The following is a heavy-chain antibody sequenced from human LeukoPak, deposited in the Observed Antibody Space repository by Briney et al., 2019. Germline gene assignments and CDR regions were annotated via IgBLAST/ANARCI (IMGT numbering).Heavy chain of an antibody. Sequence: PGGSLRLSCAASGFSVTSNYMSWVRQAPGKGLEWVSIIYSDGNTYYSDSVKGRFTIYRDNSKNTLHLQMNSLRAEDTAVYYCAGDGLRSSGTPYYYQSTDVWGKGTTVSVSS. CDR3: AGDGLRSSGTPYYYQSTDV. CDR1: GFSVTSNY. CDR2: IYSDGNT. D-gene: IGHD3-10*01. J-gene: IGHJ6*03. V-gene: IGHV3-53*01.